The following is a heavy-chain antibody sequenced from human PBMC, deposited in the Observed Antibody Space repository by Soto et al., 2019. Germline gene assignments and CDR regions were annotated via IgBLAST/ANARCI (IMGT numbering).Heavy chain of an antibody. CDR1: GLSFTSRW. J-gene: IGHJ4*02. CDR2: INSDGSST. CDR3: ASQPFYGDHFDY. Sequence: EVQLVESGGGLVQPGGSLRLSCAASGLSFTSRWMHWVRQAPGKGLVWVSRINSDGSSTNYADFVKGRFTISRDNAKNTLYLQMNDLRAEDTALFYCASQPFYGDHFDYWGPGTLVTVSS. D-gene: IGHD4-17*01. V-gene: IGHV3-74*01.